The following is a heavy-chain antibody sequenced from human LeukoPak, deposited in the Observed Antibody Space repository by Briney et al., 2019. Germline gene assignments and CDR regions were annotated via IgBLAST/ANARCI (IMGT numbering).Heavy chain of an antibody. Sequence: GGSLRLSCSTSGFTFSNHFMHWVRQAPGKGLEYVSSIGPNGASTLYADSVKGRFTISRDNSKNALYLQLTSLRLEDTALYYCVKDLTGTWSFDYWGQGTWSPSPQ. CDR1: GFTFSNHF. CDR2: IGPNGAST. D-gene: IGHD3-9*01. CDR3: VKDLTGTWSFDY. J-gene: IGHJ4*02. V-gene: IGHV3-64D*06.